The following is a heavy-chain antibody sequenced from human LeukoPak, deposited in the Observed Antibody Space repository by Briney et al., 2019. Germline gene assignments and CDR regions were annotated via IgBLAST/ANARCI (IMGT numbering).Heavy chain of an antibody. CDR3: ARFILNSIRHTDY. J-gene: IGHJ4*02. CDR1: GYTFTGYY. V-gene: IGHV1-2*06. Sequence: GASVKVSCKASGYTFTGYYMHWVRQAPGQGLEWMGRINPNSGGTNYAQKFQGRVTMTRDTSISTAYMELSRLRSDDTAVYYCARFILNSIRHTDYWGQGTLVTVSS. D-gene: IGHD3-16*02. CDR2: INPNSGGT.